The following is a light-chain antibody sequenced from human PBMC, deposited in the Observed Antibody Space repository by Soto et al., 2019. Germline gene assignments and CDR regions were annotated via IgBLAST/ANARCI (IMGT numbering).Light chain of an antibody. J-gene: IGLJ1*01. CDR3: SSYTSSSTLEV. CDR1: SSDVGGYNY. Sequence: QSALTQPSSVSGSPGQSITISCTGTSSDVGGYNYVSWYQQHPGKAPKLMIYEVSNRPSGVSNRFSGSKSGNPASLTISGLQAEDEADYYCSSYTSSSTLEVFGTGPKVTVL. CDR2: EVS. V-gene: IGLV2-14*01.